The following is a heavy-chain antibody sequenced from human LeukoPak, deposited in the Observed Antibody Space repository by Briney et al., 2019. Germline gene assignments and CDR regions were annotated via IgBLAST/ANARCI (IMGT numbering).Heavy chain of an antibody. V-gene: IGHV3-23*01. CDR3: AKEGSNWNAEFFDY. D-gene: IGHD1-1*01. CDR2: ISGSGGST. CDR1: GFTFSSYA. J-gene: IGHJ4*02. Sequence: GGSLRLSCAASGFTFSSYAMSWVRQAPGKGLEWVSAISGSGGSTYYADSVKGRLTISRDNSKNTLYLHMNSLRAEDSAVYYCAKEGSNWNAEFFDYWGRGTLVTVSS.